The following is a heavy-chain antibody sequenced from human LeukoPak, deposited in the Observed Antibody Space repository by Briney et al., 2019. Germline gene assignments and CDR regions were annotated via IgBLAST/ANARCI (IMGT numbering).Heavy chain of an antibody. V-gene: IGHV3-74*01. D-gene: IGHD4-17*01. CDR1: GFTFSSYW. CDR2: INSDGSST. J-gene: IGHJ3*02. CDR3: ARGFDYGALDASDI. Sequence: GGSLRLSCAASGFTFSSYWMHWVRQAPGKGLVWVSRINSDGSSTSYADSVKGRFTISRDNAKNTLYLQMNSLRAEDTAVYYCARGFDYGALDASDIWGQGTMVTVSS.